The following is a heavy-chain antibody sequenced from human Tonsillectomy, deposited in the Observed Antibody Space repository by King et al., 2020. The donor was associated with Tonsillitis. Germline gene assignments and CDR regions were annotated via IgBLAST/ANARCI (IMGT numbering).Heavy chain of an antibody. D-gene: IGHD4-17*01. Sequence: VQLVESGGGVVQPGRSLRLSCAASGFTFSTYAMHWVRQAPGKGLEWVADISYDGSNKYYADSVKGRFTISRENSKNTLYLQKNSLRREDTAVYYCSRRDGALDYYYYGLDVWGQGTTVIVSS. CDR2: ISYDGSNK. CDR1: GFTFSTYA. CDR3: SRRDGALDYYYYGLDV. J-gene: IGHJ6*02. V-gene: IGHV3-30-3*01.